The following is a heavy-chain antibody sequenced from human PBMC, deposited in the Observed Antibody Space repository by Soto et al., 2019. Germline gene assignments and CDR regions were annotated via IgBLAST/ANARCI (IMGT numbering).Heavy chain of an antibody. CDR2: IYYSGST. D-gene: IGHD6-19*01. CDR1: GGSISSGDYY. CDR3: ARAVGWLYYFDY. Sequence: NPSETLSLTCTVSGGSISSGDYYWSWIRQPPGKGLEWIGYIYYSGSTYYNPSLKSRVTISVDTSKNQFSLKLSSVTAADTAVYYCARAVGWLYYFDYWGQGTLVTVSS. J-gene: IGHJ4*02. V-gene: IGHV4-30-4*01.